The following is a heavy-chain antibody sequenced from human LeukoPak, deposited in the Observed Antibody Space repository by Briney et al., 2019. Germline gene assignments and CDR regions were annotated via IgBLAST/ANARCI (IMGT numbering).Heavy chain of an antibody. CDR1: AYSITYGHQ. CDR2: IYYGGST. Sequence: SETLSLTCTVSAYSITYGHQWGWIGPSPGRGLEWIGHIYYGGSTSYNPSLRSRVTLSVDTSKNQFSLNLTSVTAADTAVYYCARLKSPSYGASNFDYWGQGTLVTVSS. CDR3: ARLKSPSYGASNFDY. J-gene: IGHJ4*02. D-gene: IGHD3-16*01. V-gene: IGHV4-38-2*02.